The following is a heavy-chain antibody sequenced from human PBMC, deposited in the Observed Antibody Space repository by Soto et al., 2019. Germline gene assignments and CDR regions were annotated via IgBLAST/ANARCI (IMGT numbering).Heavy chain of an antibody. CDR2: ISGSGGST. Sequence: EVQLLESGGGLVQPGGSLRLSCAASGFTFSNYAMSWVRQAPGEGLEWVSTISGSGGSTYYADSVKGRFTISRDNSKNTLYLQMNSLRAEDTAVYYCAKGDYGSGYDYWGQGTLVTVSS. D-gene: IGHD3-10*01. CDR1: GFTFSNYA. V-gene: IGHV3-23*01. CDR3: AKGDYGSGYDY. J-gene: IGHJ4*02.